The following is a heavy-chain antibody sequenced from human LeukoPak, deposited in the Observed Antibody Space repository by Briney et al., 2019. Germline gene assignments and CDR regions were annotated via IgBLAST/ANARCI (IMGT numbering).Heavy chain of an antibody. V-gene: IGHV1-69*04. CDR3: ARAFVVDQVGATSGIDY. D-gene: IGHD1-26*01. CDR1: GGTFSSYA. CDR2: IIPILGIA. J-gene: IGHJ4*02. Sequence: ASAKVSCKASGGTFSSYAIGWVRQAPGQGLEWMGRIIPILGIANYAQKFQGRVTITADKSTSTAYMELSSLRSEDTAVYYCARAFVVDQVGATSGIDYWGQGTLVTVSS.